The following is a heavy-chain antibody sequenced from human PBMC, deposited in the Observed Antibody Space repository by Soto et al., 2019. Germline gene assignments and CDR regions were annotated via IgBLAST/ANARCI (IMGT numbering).Heavy chain of an antibody. CDR3: SRYHSSSGYLSY. D-gene: IGHD6-13*01. CDR1: GFTFSSYG. J-gene: IGHJ4*02. V-gene: IGHV3-33*01. Sequence: GGSLRLSCAASGFTFSSYGMHWVRQAPGKGLEWVAVIWYDGSNKYYADSVKGRFTISRDNSKNTLYLQMNSLRAEDTAVYYCSRYHSSSGYLSYWGQGTFVTVSS. CDR2: IWYDGSNK.